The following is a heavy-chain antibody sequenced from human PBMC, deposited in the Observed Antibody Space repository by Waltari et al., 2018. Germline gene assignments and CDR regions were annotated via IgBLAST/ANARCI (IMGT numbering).Heavy chain of an antibody. V-gene: IGHV2-70*01. Sequence: QVTLRESGPALVKPTQTLTLTCTFSGFSLSTSGMCVSWIRQPPGTALEWLALIDWDDDKYYSTSLKTRLTISKDTSKNQVVLTMTNMDPVDTATYYCARIPRITIFGVVIIDYYGMDVWGQGTTVTVSS. CDR2: IDWDDDK. CDR3: ARIPRITIFGVVIIDYYGMDV. CDR1: GFSLSTSGMC. J-gene: IGHJ6*02. D-gene: IGHD3-3*01.